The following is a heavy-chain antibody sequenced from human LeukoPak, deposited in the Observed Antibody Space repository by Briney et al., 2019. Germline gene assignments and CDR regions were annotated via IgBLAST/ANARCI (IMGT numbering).Heavy chain of an antibody. CDR1: GASISSYH. CDR3: ARAGAWQIDP. V-gene: IGHV4-59*01. J-gene: IGHJ5*02. CDR2: TFYTGSS. Sequence: SETLSLTCTVSGASISSYHWSWIRQPPGKGLEWIGHTFYTGSSNYNPSLKSRVTISLDRSKNQFSLRLTSVTAADTAVYYCARAGAWQIDPWGQGTLVTVSS. D-gene: IGHD3-10*01.